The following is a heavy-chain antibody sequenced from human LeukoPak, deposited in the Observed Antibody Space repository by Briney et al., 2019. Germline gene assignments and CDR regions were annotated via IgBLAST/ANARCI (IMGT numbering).Heavy chain of an antibody. D-gene: IGHD2-15*01. Sequence: SQTLSLTCAVSGGSISSGDYYWSWIRQPPGKGLEWIGYIYYSGSTYYSPSLKSRVTISVDTSKNQFSLKLSSVTAADTAVYYCARGDVVVVAAIPDWGQGTLVTVSS. CDR2: IYYSGST. CDR3: ARGDVVVVAAIPD. V-gene: IGHV4-30-4*01. J-gene: IGHJ4*02. CDR1: GGSISSGDYY.